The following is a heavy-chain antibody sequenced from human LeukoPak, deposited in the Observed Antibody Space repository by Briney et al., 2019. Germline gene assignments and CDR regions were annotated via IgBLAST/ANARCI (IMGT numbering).Heavy chain of an antibody. V-gene: IGHV1-18*01. CDR3: ARDGFRRDDYNSGLDY. J-gene: IGHJ4*02. CDR2: ISTYNRHT. D-gene: IGHD5-24*01. Sequence: ASVKVSCKASGYTFTSYGISWVRQAPGQGLEWMGWISTYNRHTKYAQKLQGRVTMTTDTSTSTAYMELRSLRSDDSAVYYCARDGFRRDDYNSGLDYWGQGTLVTVSS. CDR1: GYTFTSYG.